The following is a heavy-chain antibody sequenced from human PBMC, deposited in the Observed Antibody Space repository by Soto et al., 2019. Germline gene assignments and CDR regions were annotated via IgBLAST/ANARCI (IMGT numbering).Heavy chain of an antibody. J-gene: IGHJ6*02. V-gene: IGHV3-30-3*01. CDR2: ISNDGSNK. D-gene: IGHD6-19*01. CDR1: RFTFSTYG. CDR3: ARDGMAQWLATGGMDV. Sequence: QVQLVESGGGVVQPGRSLRLSCAASRFTFSTYGMHWVRQAPGKGLEWVAVISNDGSNKYYADSVKGRFSIYRDNSQTTLYLQMNSLTTADTAVYYCARDGMAQWLATGGMDVWGQGTTVTVSS.